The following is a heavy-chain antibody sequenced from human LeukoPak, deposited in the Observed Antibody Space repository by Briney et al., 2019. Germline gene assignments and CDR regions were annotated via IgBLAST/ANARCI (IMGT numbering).Heavy chain of an antibody. D-gene: IGHD3-22*01. J-gene: IGHJ5*02. CDR2: KTQDGCEK. Sequence: GGSLRLSCAASGFTFSSYWMSWVRQAPGKGREWVANKTQDGCEKFYVLSVKGLFTISRDNAKNSLYLQMNSVRAEDTAVYYCARAKPGNYYDSSGYDWFDPWGQGTLVTVSS. CDR3: ARAKPGNYYDSSGYDWFDP. CDR1: GFTFSSYW. V-gene: IGHV3-7*01.